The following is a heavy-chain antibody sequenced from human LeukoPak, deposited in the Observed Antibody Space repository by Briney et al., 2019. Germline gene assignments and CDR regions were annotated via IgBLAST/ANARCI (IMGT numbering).Heavy chain of an antibody. CDR3: ARGDSSGWSTLDY. CDR2: INWNGGST. J-gene: IGHJ4*02. Sequence: GGSLRLSCAASGFTFDDYGMSWVRQAPGKGLEWVSGINWNGGSTGYADSVKGRVTISRDNAKNSLYLQMNSLRAEDTALYHCARGDSSGWSTLDYWGQGTLVTVSS. D-gene: IGHD6-19*01. V-gene: IGHV3-20*01. CDR1: GFTFDDYG.